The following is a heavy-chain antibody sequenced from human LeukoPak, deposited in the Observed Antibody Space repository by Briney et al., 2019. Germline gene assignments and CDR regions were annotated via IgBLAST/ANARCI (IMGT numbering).Heavy chain of an antibody. CDR3: ARVGSYYDLSY. V-gene: IGHV3-33*01. Sequence: PGRSLRLSCAASGFTFSSYGMHRVRQAPGKGLEWVAVIWYDGSNKYYADSVKGRFTISRDNAKNSLYVQMNSLRDEDSAVYYCARVGSYYDLSYWGQGTLVTVSS. J-gene: IGHJ4*02. D-gene: IGHD1-26*01. CDR1: GFTFSSYG. CDR2: IWYDGSNK.